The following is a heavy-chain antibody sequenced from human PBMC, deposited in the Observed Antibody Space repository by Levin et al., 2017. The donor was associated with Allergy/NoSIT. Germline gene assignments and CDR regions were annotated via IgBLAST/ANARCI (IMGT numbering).Heavy chain of an antibody. V-gene: IGHV3-30*18. CDR3: AKVGVAVAGTDY. Sequence: GGSLRLSCAASGFTFSSYGMHWVRQAPGKGLEWVAVISYDGSNKYYADSVKGRFTISRDNSKNTLYLQMNSLRAEDTAVYYCAKVGVAVAGTDYWGQGTLVTVSS. D-gene: IGHD6-19*01. CDR2: ISYDGSNK. J-gene: IGHJ4*02. CDR1: GFTFSSYG.